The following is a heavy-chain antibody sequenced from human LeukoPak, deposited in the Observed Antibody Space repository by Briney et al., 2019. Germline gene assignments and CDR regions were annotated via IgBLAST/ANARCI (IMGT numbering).Heavy chain of an antibody. CDR3: ARDYYDFWSGHYYYMDV. D-gene: IGHD3-3*01. Sequence: GASVKVSCKASGGTFSSYAISWVRQAPGQGLEWMGGIIPIFGTVNYAQKFQGRVTITADKSTSIAYMELSSLRSEDTAVYYCARDYYDFWSGHYYYMDVWGKGTTVTVSS. CDR1: GGTFSSYA. CDR2: IIPIFGTV. J-gene: IGHJ6*03. V-gene: IGHV1-69*06.